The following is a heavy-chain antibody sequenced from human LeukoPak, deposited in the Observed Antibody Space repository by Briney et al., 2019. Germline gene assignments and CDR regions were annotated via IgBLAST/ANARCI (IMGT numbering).Heavy chain of an antibody. CDR3: ARVAPYSGSYLDAFDI. CDR1: GFTFSSYS. CDR2: ISSSSSTI. D-gene: IGHD1-26*01. Sequence: PGGSLRLSCAASGFTFSSYSMNWVRQAPGKGLEWVSYISSSSSTIYYADSVKGRFTISRDNAKNSLYLQMNSLRAEDAAVYYCARVAPYSGSYLDAFDIWGQGTMVTVSS. J-gene: IGHJ3*02. V-gene: IGHV3-48*01.